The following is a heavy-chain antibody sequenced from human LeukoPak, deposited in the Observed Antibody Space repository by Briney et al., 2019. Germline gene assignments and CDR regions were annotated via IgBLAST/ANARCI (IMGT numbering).Heavy chain of an antibody. D-gene: IGHD6-19*01. Sequence: GGSLRLSCAASGFTFSSYTIHWVRQAPGRGLQWVAVISYDERNIYYADSVKGRFTISRDSSKNTLYLQMNSLRAEDTALYYCAREETSGWYSYWGKGTLVTVSS. J-gene: IGHJ4*02. CDR3: AREETSGWYSY. V-gene: IGHV3-30-3*01. CDR2: ISYDERNI. CDR1: GFTFSSYT.